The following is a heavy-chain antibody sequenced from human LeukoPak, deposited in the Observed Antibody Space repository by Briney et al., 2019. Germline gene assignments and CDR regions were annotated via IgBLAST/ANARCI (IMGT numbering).Heavy chain of an antibody. Sequence: PGGSLRLSCATSGFTFRSHWMQWVRQAPGKGLVCVSRINSDGSSTTYADSVKGRFTVSRDNAKNTLYLQMNSLRVEDTAVYYCVRDTSIAARPSWFDPWGQGTLVIVSS. CDR2: INSDGSST. J-gene: IGHJ5*02. V-gene: IGHV3-74*01. D-gene: IGHD6-6*01. CDR3: VRDTSIAARPSWFDP. CDR1: GFTFRSHW.